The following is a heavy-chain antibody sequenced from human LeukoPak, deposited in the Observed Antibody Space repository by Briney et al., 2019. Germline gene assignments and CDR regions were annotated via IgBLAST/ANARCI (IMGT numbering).Heavy chain of an antibody. D-gene: IGHD5-24*01. J-gene: IGHJ4*02. V-gene: IGHV3-23*01. CDR1: GLTFSSSP. CDR2: ISGSGENT. Sequence: GGSLRLSCAASGLTFSSSPMTWVRQAPGKGLEWVSCISGSGENTYYADSVRGRFTISRDNSKNTLYLQLNSLRAEDTAIYYCANGRGPNTGPTLDYWGQGTLVTVSS. CDR3: ANGRGPNTGPTLDY.